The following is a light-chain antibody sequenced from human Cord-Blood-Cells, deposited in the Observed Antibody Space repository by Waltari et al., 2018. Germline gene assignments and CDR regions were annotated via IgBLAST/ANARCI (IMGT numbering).Light chain of an antibody. CDR1: QSVSSN. CDR3: QQYNNWPPWT. Sequence: EIVMPQSPPTHSVSPGERATPSCRASQSVSSNVAWYQQKPGQAPRLLIYGASTRATGIPARFSGSGSGTEFTLTISSLQSEDFAVYYCQQYNNWPPWTFGQGTKVEIK. J-gene: IGKJ1*01. V-gene: IGKV3-15*01. CDR2: GAS.